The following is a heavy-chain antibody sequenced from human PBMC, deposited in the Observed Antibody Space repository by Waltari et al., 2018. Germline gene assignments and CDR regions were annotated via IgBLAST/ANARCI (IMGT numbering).Heavy chain of an antibody. J-gene: IGHJ6*03. CDR1: GFTFSLYT. CDR2: ISVYGGQK. V-gene: IGHV3-30*17. Sequence: QVQLVESGGGVVQPGRSLTVSCEASGFTFSLYTLHWVRQGPGKGLELGAGISVYGGQKSYGESVRRLFTISRNNSKSTVNVEMNSLRPEYTAMYYCARGMRSGSGYFYYYLDVWGKGTTVTVSS. D-gene: IGHD6-25*01. CDR3: ARGMRSGSGYFYYYLDV.